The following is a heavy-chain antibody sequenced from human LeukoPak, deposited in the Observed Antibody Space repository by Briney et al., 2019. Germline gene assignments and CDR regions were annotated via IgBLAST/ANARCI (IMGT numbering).Heavy chain of an antibody. V-gene: IGHV4-59*01. J-gene: IGHJ4*02. CDR2: IYYSGST. Sequence: SETLSLTCTVSGGSIGSYYWSWIRQPPGKGLESIGYIYYSGSTNFNPSLKSRVTISVDTSKNQFSLKLSSVTAADTAVYYCARDTGDIVVVPAASFDYWGQGTLVTVSS. CDR3: ARDTGDIVVVPAASFDY. CDR1: GGSIGSYY. D-gene: IGHD2-2*01.